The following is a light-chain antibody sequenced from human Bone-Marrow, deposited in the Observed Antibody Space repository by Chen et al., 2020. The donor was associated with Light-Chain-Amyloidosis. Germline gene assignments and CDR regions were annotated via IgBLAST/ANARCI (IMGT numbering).Light chain of an antibody. J-gene: IGLJ2*01. Sequence: SYELTQPPPVSVSPGQTARIPCSGDALPTKYAYWFQQKPGQAPVLGRHRDTERPSGISERFSGSSSGATATLTISGVQAEDEDDYHCQSADSSGTYEVIFGGGTKLTV. CDR2: RDT. V-gene: IGLV3-25*03. CDR1: ALPTKY. CDR3: QSADSSGTYEVI.